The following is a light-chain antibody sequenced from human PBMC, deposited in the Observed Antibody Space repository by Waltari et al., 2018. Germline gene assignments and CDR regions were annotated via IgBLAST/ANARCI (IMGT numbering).Light chain of an antibody. CDR1: ASIHDN. CDR2: GSS. CDR3: QQYNKWPPLT. V-gene: IGKV3-15*01. J-gene: IGKJ4*01. Sequence: EVLMTQSPATLSVSPGERVTLSCRASASIHDNLAWYQQKPGQATRLLIYGSSTRTTDIPARFRGSGSGTEFTLTINSLQSEDLGIYYCQQYNKWPPLTFGGGTKVEIK.